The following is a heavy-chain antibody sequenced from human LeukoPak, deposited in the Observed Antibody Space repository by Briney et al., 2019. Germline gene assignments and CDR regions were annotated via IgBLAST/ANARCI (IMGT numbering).Heavy chain of an antibody. J-gene: IGHJ6*03. CDR3: AKEALPRVMDV. CDR1: GFTFSSYS. CDR2: ISYDGSNK. Sequence: AGGSLRLSCAASGFTFSSYSMSWVRQAPGKGLEWVAVISYDGSNKYYADSVKGRFTISRDNSKNTLYLQMNSLRAEDTAVYYCAKEALPRVMDVWGKGTTVTISS. V-gene: IGHV3-30*18.